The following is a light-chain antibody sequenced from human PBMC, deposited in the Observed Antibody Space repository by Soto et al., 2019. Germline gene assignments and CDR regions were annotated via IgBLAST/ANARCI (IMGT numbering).Light chain of an antibody. J-gene: IGKJ4*01. CDR3: MQALQTPLT. CDR2: LGS. Sequence: DIVMTQSPLSLPVTPGEPASISCRSSQSLLHSSGYNHLDWYLQRPGQSPQLLIYLGSNRASGVPDRFSGSGSGTDFTLRISRVEAADVGVYYCMQALQTPLTFGGGTKVEI. V-gene: IGKV2-28*01. CDR1: QSLLHSSGYNH.